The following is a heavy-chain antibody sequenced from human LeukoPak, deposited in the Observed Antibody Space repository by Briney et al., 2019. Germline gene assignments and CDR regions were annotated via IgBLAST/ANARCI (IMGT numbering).Heavy chain of an antibody. D-gene: IGHD6-13*01. Sequence: SETLSLTCTVSGGSISSYYWSWIRQPPGKGLEWIGYIYYSGSTNYNPSLKSRVTISVDTSKNQFSLKLSSVTATDTAVYYCASQRGGAAAGSDAFDIWGQGTMVTVSS. CDR2: IYYSGST. CDR1: GGSISSYY. J-gene: IGHJ3*02. V-gene: IGHV4-59*08. CDR3: ASQRGGAAAGSDAFDI.